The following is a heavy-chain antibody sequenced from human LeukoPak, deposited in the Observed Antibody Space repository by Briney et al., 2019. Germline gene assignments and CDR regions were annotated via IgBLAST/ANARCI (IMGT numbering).Heavy chain of an antibody. CDR1: GFTFSSYA. CDR2: ISGDGGST. CDR3: AKDSGYDKCYFDY. Sequence: GGSLRLSCTASGFTFSSYAMNWVRQAPGKGLEYLSVISGDGGSTYYVDSVKGRFTTSRDNSKNTLYLQMNSLRAEDTAVYYCAKDSGYDKCYFDYWGQGTLVTVSS. D-gene: IGHD5-12*01. V-gene: IGHV3-23*01. J-gene: IGHJ4*02.